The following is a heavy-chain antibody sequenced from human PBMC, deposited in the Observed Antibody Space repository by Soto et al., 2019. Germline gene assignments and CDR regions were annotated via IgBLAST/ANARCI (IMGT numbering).Heavy chain of an antibody. CDR2: IYYSGST. CDR3: ARTCSGGSCYDAFDI. V-gene: IGHV4-39*01. Sequence: SETLSLTCTVSGGSISSSSYYWGWIRQPPGKGLEWIGSIYYSGSTYYNPSLKSRVTISVDTSKNQFSLKLSAVTAADTAVYYCARTCSGGSCYDAFDIWDQGTMVTVS. D-gene: IGHD2-15*01. J-gene: IGHJ3*02. CDR1: GGSISSSSYY.